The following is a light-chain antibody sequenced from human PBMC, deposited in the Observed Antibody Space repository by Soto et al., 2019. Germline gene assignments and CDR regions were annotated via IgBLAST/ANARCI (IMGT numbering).Light chain of an antibody. Sequence: QSVLTHPASVSGSPGQSITISCTGTSSDVGGHNYVSWYQQHPGKAPKLMIYEVSNRPSGVSNRFSGSKSGNTASLTISGLQAEDEADYYCSSYTSSSTLYVFGTGTKVTVL. CDR1: SSDVGGHNY. J-gene: IGLJ1*01. CDR3: SSYTSSSTLYV. V-gene: IGLV2-14*01. CDR2: EVS.